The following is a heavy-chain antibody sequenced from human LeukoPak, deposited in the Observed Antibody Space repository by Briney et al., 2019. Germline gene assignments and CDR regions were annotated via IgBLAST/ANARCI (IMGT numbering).Heavy chain of an antibody. CDR1: GFTFSSYA. CDR3: AKSGVRNRSPIAVADQYNWFDP. V-gene: IGHV3-23*01. D-gene: IGHD6-19*01. CDR2: IIGSGGST. J-gene: IGHJ5*02. Sequence: QPGGCLRLSCAASGFTFSSYAMSWVRQAPGKGLEWVSAIIGSGGSTYYADSVKGRFTISRDNSKNTLYLQMNSLRAEDTAVYYCAKSGVRNRSPIAVADQYNWFDPWGQGTLVTVSS.